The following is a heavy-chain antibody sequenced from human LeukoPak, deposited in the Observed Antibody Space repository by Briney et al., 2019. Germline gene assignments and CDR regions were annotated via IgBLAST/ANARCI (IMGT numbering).Heavy chain of an antibody. CDR1: GGSISSSSYY. J-gene: IGHJ5*02. V-gene: IGHV4-39*07. D-gene: IGHD6-19*01. Sequence: SETLSLTCTVSGGSISSSSYYWGWIRQPPGKGLEWIGSIYYSGSTYYNPSLKSRVTISVDTSKNQFSLKLSSVTAADTAVYYCARDGQQWLIGGRNWFDPWGQGTLVTVSS. CDR3: ARDGQQWLIGGRNWFDP. CDR2: IYYSGST.